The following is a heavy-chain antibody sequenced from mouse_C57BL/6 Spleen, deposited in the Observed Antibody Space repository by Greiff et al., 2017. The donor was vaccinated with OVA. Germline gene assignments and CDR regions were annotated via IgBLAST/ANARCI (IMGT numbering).Heavy chain of an antibody. CDR1: GFTFSDYY. V-gene: IGHV5-16*01. D-gene: IGHD2-4*01. CDR3: ARIYYDYDGDYFDY. Sequence: EVKLMESEGGLVQPGRSMKLSCTASGFTFSDYYMAWVRQVPEKGLEWVANISYDGSSTYYLDSLKSRFIISRDNAKNILYLQMSSLKSEDTATYYCARIYYDYDGDYFDYWGQGTTLTVSS. J-gene: IGHJ2*01. CDR2: ISYDGSST.